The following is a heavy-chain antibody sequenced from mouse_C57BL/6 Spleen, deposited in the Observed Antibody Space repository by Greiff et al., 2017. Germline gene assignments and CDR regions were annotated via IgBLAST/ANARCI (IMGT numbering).Heavy chain of an antibody. D-gene: IGHD2-4*01. CDR1: GYTFTSYW. CDR3: ARREDDYDGWYFDV. J-gene: IGHJ1*03. V-gene: IGHV1-52*01. Sequence: QVQLQQPGAELVRPGSSVKLSCKASGYTFTSYWMHWVKQRPIQSLEWIGNIDPSDSETHYNQKFKDKATLTVDKSSSTAYMQLSSLTSEDSAVYCCARREDDYDGWYFDVWGTGTTVTVSS. CDR2: IDPSDSET.